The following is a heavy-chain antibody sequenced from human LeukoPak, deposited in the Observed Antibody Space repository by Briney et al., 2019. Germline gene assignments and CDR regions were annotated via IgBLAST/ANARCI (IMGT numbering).Heavy chain of an antibody. V-gene: IGHV1-58*02. J-gene: IGHJ4*02. D-gene: IGHD1-26*01. CDR1: GFTFTRSA. CDR3: AASVGATGEGLDY. CDR2: IVVGSGNT. Sequence: SVKVSCKASGFTFTRSAMRWVRQARGQRLEWIGWIVVGSGNTNYAQKFQERVTITRDMATSTAYMELSSLRSEDTAVYYCAASVGATGEGLDYWGQGTLVSVSS.